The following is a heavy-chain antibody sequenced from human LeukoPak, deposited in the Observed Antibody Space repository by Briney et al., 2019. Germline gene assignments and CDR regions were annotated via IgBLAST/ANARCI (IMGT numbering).Heavy chain of an antibody. CDR2: ISGSGGST. CDR1: GFTFSSYA. D-gene: IGHD2-21*02. CDR3: ARGYCGGDCPPHYYYGMDV. J-gene: IGHJ6*02. Sequence: GGSLRLSCAASGFTFSSYAMSWVRQAPGKGLEWVSAISGSGGSTYYADSVKGRFTISRDNSKNTLYLQMNSLRAEDTAVYYCARGYCGGDCPPHYYYGMDVWGQGTTVTVSS. V-gene: IGHV3-23*01.